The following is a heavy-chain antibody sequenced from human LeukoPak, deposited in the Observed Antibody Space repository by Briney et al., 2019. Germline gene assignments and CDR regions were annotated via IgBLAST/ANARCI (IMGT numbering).Heavy chain of an antibody. J-gene: IGHJ4*02. CDR1: GGSFSGYY. CDR3: ARDPSLQFGEPYFDY. CDR2: INHSGST. D-gene: IGHD3-10*01. V-gene: IGHV4-34*01. Sequence: SETLSLTCAVYGGSFSGYYWSWIRQPPGKGLEWIGEINHSGSTNYNSSLESRVTMSVDTSKNQFSLKLSSVTAADTAVYYCARDPSLQFGEPYFDYWGQGTLVTVSS.